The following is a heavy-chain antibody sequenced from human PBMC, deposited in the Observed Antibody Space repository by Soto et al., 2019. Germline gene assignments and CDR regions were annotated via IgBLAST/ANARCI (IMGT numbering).Heavy chain of an antibody. CDR1: GFSFSSYG. V-gene: IGHV3-30*18. D-gene: IGHD1-26*01. CDR3: AKDGNWELLPSTGMDV. J-gene: IGHJ6*02. Sequence: GGSLRLSCAVSGFSFSSYGMRWVRQAPGKGLEWVAAISFDGTNGYYADSVKGRFTNSRDNYKNTLYLQMTSLRAEVTDVYYCAKDGNWELLPSTGMDVWGQGTTVTVSS. CDR2: ISFDGTNG.